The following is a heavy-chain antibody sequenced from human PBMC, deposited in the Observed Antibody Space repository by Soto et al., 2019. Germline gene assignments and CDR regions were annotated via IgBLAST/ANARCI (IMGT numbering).Heavy chain of an antibody. V-gene: IGHV3-23*01. CDR3: AKDPRIVGATQFDY. CDR2: ISGSGGST. Sequence: GGSMRLSCAASGFTFSSYAMSWVRQAPGKGLEWVSAISGSGGSTYYADSVKGRFTISRDNSKNTLYLQMNSLRAEDTAVYYCAKDPRIVGATQFDYWGQGTLVTVSS. D-gene: IGHD1-26*01. J-gene: IGHJ4*02. CDR1: GFTFSSYA.